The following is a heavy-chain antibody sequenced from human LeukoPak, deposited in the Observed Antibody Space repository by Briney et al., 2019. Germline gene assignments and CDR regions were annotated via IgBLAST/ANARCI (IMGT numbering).Heavy chain of an antibody. Sequence: NASETLSLTCSVSSGSMTDSCWSWFRQAPGKGFEWLGFIYPDGRIEYSPSLRSRVTFSVATSKLEATVRLSSVTASDTAVYYCTREGYDRGGYFLDFWGQGTLVTVSS. D-gene: IGHD3-22*01. CDR1: SGSMTDSC. V-gene: IGHV4-59*12. CDR2: IYPDGRI. CDR3: TREGYDRGGYFLDF. J-gene: IGHJ4*02.